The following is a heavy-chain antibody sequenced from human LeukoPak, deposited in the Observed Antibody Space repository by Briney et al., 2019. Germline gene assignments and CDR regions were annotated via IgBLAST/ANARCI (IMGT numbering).Heavy chain of an antibody. CDR2: IKQDGSEK. J-gene: IGHJ2*01. CDR1: GFTFSSYW. D-gene: IGHD4-17*01. V-gene: IGHV3-7*01. Sequence: PGGSLRLSCAASGFTFSSYWMTWVRQAPGKGLEWVANIKQDGSEKYYVDSVKGRFSISRDNAKNSLYIHVHSRGAEHTPVYYCARTDYGDYDWYFDLWGRGTLVTVSS. CDR3: ARTDYGDYDWYFDL.